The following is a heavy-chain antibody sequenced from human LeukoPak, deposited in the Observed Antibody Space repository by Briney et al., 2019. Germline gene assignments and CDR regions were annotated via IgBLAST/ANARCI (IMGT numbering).Heavy chain of an antibody. CDR3: ARQNFYRYCRSTSCYRPYYYYYMDV. D-gene: IGHD2-2*01. CDR1: GGSISSSPNN. V-gene: IGHV4-39*01. J-gene: IGHJ6*03. CDR2: INNSGRT. Sequence: SETLSLTCTVSGGSISSSPNNWGGIGQPPGKGLEWFGEINNSGRTNTNPSLKSRVTISVDTSKNQFSLKLSSVTAADTTVYYCARQNFYRYCRSTSCYRPYYYYYMDVWGKGTTVTISS.